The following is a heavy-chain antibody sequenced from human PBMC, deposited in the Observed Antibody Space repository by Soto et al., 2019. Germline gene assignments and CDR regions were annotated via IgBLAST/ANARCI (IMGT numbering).Heavy chain of an antibody. D-gene: IGHD2-15*01. V-gene: IGHV4-39*01. Sequence: PSETLSLTCTVSGGSISSSSYYWGWIRQPPGKGLEWIGSIYYSGSTYYKPSLKSRVTISVDTSKNQFSLKLSSVTAADTAVYYCASPSYCSGGSCLLTKYDAFDIWGQGTMVTVSS. CDR3: ASPSYCSGGSCLLTKYDAFDI. CDR2: IYYSGST. CDR1: GGSISSSSYY. J-gene: IGHJ3*02.